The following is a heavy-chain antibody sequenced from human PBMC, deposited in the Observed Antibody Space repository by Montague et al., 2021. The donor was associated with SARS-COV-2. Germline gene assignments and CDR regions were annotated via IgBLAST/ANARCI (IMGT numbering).Heavy chain of an antibody. D-gene: IGHD3-3*01. Sequence: SETLSLTCAVYGGSFTDFYWTWIRQPPGKGLEWIGESNDRGSSNYNPSLKNRVTISVDKSKNQLSLKLTSVTAADTATYYCARGQFTVFAILIAFPAAGAFDVWGQGTTVTVS. J-gene: IGHJ3*01. V-gene: IGHV4-34*01. CDR2: SNDRGSS. CDR1: GGSFTDFY. CDR3: ARGQFTVFAILIAFPAAGAFDV.